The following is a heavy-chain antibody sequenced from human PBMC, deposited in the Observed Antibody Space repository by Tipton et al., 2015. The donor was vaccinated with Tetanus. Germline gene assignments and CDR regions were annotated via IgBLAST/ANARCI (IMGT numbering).Heavy chain of an antibody. Sequence: SLRLSCAASGFNFSSYAMHWVRQATGKGLEWVAVISYDGSNKYYADSVKGRFTISRDNSKNTLYLQMNSLRAEDTAVYYCARENGGYEFYYYYSVDVWGQGTTVTVSS. V-gene: IGHV3-30*04. J-gene: IGHJ6*02. D-gene: IGHD5-12*01. CDR2: ISYDGSNK. CDR3: ARENGGYEFYYYYSVDV. CDR1: GFNFSSYA.